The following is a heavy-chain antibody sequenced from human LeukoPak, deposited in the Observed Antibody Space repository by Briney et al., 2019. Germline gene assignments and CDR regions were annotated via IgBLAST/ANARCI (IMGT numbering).Heavy chain of an antibody. D-gene: IGHD4-17*01. Sequence: PGGSLRLSCAASGFTFSSYAMSWVRQAPGKGLEWVSASTTSGNTYYVDSVKGRFTISRDKSKNSLYLQMNSLRIEDTAVYYCAKVRVYGDYAFDIWGQGTMVTVSS. J-gene: IGHJ3*02. CDR1: GFTFSSYA. V-gene: IGHV3-23*01. CDR3: AKVRVYGDYAFDI. CDR2: STTSGNT.